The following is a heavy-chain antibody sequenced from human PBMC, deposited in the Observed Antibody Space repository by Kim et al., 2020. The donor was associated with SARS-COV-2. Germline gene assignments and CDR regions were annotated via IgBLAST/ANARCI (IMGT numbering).Heavy chain of an antibody. CDR2: IKQAGSEK. Sequence: VGSLRLSCAASGFSFSTYWMSWVRQAPGKGLEWVASIKQAGSEKYYVDSVKGRFTISRDDARNSLFLQMSSLRAEDTAVYYCARLPNSLAFDYWGQGTPVTVSS. CDR3: ARLPNSLAFDY. D-gene: IGHD1-26*01. J-gene: IGHJ4*02. V-gene: IGHV3-7*03. CDR1: GFSFSTYW.